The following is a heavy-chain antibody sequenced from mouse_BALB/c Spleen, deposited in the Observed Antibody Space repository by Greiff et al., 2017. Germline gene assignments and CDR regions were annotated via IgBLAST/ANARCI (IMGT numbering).Heavy chain of an antibody. CDR2: INPSNGRT. CDR1: GYTFTSYW. V-gene: IGHV1S81*02. J-gene: IGHJ3*01. D-gene: IGHD1-1*01. Sequence: VQLQQPGAELVKPGASVKLSCKASGYTFTSYWMHWVKQRPGQGLEWIGEINPSNGRTNYNEKFKSKATLTVDKSSSTAYMQLSSLTSEDSAVYYCAREDYYGSSPFAYWGQGTLVTVSA. CDR3: AREDYYGSSPFAY.